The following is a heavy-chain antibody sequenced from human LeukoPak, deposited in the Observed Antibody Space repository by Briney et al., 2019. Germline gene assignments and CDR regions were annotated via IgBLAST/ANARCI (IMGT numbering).Heavy chain of an antibody. CDR3: GGSGSYYYYYGMDV. CDR2: IDASGVNT. CDR1: RFTFSGYA. Sequence: PGGSLRLSCAASRFTFSGYAMYWVRQAPGKGLEWVSCIDASGVNTYYADSVKGRFTISRDNSKNTLYLQMNSLRAEDTAVYYCGGSGSYYYYYGMDVWGQGTTVTVSS. J-gene: IGHJ6*02. V-gene: IGHV3-23*01. D-gene: IGHD3-10*01.